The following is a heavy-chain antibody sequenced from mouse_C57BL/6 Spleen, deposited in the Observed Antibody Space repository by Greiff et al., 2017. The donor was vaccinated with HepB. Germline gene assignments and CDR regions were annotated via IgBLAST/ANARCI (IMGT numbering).Heavy chain of an antibody. CDR1: GYTFTSYW. CDR3: TRGYYDYDWYFDV. D-gene: IGHD2-4*01. J-gene: IGHJ1*03. CDR2: IYPGNSDT. V-gene: IGHV1-5*01. Sequence: VQLQQSGTVLARPGASVKMSCKTSGYTFTSYWMHWVKQRPGQGLEWIGAIYPGNSDTSYNQKFKGKAKLTAGTSASTAYMELSSLTNEDSAVYYCTRGYYDYDWYFDVWGTGTTVTVSS.